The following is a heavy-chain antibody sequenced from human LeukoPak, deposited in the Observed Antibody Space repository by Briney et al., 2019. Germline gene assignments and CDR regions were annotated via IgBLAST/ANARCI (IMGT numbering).Heavy chain of an antibody. CDR2: INPNSGGT. V-gene: IGHV1-2*02. J-gene: IGHJ4*02. CDR3: ASDNTYEGTGFDS. Sequence: ASVKVSCKASGYTFNGYYIHWVRQAPGQGLEWMGWINPNSGGTNYPQKFQGRVTMTRDTSISTAYMELNRLTSDDTAVYYCASDNTYEGTGFDSWGQGTLVTVSS. D-gene: IGHD3-16*01. CDR1: GYTFNGYY.